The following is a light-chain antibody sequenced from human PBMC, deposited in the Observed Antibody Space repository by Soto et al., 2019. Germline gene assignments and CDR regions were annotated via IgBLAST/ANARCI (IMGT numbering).Light chain of an antibody. CDR2: EVS. CDR1: STDVDDYYL. V-gene: IGLV2-14*01. CDR3: GSYTNTTYV. Sequence: QSVLTQPASVSGSPGQSITISCTAASTDVDDYYLVSWYQHHPGKAPKLIIYEVSNGPSGVSHRFSASMSGNTASLTISGLQAEDEADYYCGSYTNTTYVFGTGTKVTVL. J-gene: IGLJ1*01.